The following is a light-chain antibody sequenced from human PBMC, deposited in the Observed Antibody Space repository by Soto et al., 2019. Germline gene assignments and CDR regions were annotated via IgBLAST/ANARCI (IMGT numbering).Light chain of an antibody. CDR2: DAS. CDR3: QQYDSYSYT. J-gene: IGKJ2*01. Sequence: IPMTQSPSTLSASVGDRVTITCRASQTIGNWLAWCQQKTGKAPKLLIYDASSLERGVPSRFSGSRSGTEFTLTISSLQPDDFATYYCQQYDSYSYTFGQGTKLEIK. V-gene: IGKV1-5*01. CDR1: QTIGNW.